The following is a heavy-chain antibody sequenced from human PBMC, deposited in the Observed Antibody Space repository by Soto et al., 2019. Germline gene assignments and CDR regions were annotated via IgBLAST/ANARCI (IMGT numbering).Heavy chain of an antibody. CDR1: GFTFSDYY. Sequence: QVQLVESGGGLVKPGGSLRLSCAASGFTFSDYYMSWIRQAPGKGLEWVSYIRGASTYTNYADSVKGRFTISRDNAQNSLYLQMKSLRAEDTAVYYCARPRITATGVGFDYWGQGTLVTVSS. D-gene: IGHD6-13*01. V-gene: IGHV3-11*05. CDR2: IRGASTYT. J-gene: IGHJ4*02. CDR3: ARPRITATGVGFDY.